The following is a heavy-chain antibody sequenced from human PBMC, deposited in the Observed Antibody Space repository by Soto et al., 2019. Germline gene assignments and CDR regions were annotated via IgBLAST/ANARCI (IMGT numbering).Heavy chain of an antibody. V-gene: IGHV1-8*01. D-gene: IGHD3-10*01. CDR3: AREAASDPFFYYHYMDV. Sequence: QEQLVQSGAEVKNPGAPVKVSCKASGYTFSNYNINWVRQASGQGLEWMGWMNPDSGNTGYAEKFQGRVTMNRNSSISTAYMELSGLRSEDTAVYYCAREAASDPFFYYHYMDVWGKATTFTVSS. J-gene: IGHJ6*03. CDR2: MNPDSGNT. CDR1: GYTFSNYN.